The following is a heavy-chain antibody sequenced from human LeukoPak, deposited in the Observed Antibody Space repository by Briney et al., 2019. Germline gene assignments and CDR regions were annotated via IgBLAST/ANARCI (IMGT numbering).Heavy chain of an antibody. J-gene: IGHJ6*02. CDR2: ISYDGSNK. CDR3: AKDMYPGRNYYYYYGMDV. Sequence: GRSLRLSCAASGFTFSSYGMHWVRQAPDKGLEWVAVISYDGSNKYYADSVKGRFTISRDNSKNTLYLQMNSLRAEDTAVYYCAKDMYPGRNYYYYYGMDVGGQGTTVTVSS. D-gene: IGHD2-2*01. V-gene: IGHV3-30*18. CDR1: GFTFSSYG.